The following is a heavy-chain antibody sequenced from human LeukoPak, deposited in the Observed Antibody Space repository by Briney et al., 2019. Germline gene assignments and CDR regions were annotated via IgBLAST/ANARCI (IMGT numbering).Heavy chain of an antibody. Sequence: GASVKLSCTASGYTLSVYYMHWIRQVPGQGLEWMGWINPNSGGTNYAQKFQGRVTMTRDTSISTAYMELSRLRSDDTAVYYCARVKQRLVRLLGRDTTYNYYYYMDVWGKGTTVTVSS. CDR2: INPNSGGT. J-gene: IGHJ6*03. CDR1: GYTLSVYY. CDR3: ARVKQRLVRLLGRDTTYNYYYYMDV. V-gene: IGHV1-2*02. D-gene: IGHD6-13*01.